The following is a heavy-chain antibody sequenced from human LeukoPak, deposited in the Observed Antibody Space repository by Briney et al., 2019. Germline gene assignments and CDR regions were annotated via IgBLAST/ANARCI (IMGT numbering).Heavy chain of an antibody. CDR1: GGSISSSSYY. CDR3: ARQFSRVGPVWDY. J-gene: IGHJ4*02. V-gene: IGHV4-39*01. Sequence: SETLSLTCTVSGGSISSSSYYWGWIRQPPGKGLEWIGSIYYSGSTYYNPSLKSRVTISVDTSKNQFSLKLSSVTAADTAVYYCARQFSRVGPVWDYWGQGTLVTVSS. D-gene: IGHD3-16*01. CDR2: IYYSGST.